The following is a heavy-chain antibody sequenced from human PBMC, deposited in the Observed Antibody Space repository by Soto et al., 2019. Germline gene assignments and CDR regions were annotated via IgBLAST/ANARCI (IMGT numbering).Heavy chain of an antibody. J-gene: IGHJ6*02. CDR1: GFTFTSSA. CDR3: AAAPVAIQLPNYYYYGMDV. CDR2: IVVGSGNT. V-gene: IGHV1-58*01. Sequence: EASVKVSCKASGFTFTSSAVQWVRQARGQRLEWIGWIVVGSGNTNYAQKFQERVTITRDMSTSTAYMELSSLRSEDTAVYYCAAAPVAIQLPNYYYYGMDVWGQGTTVTVSS. D-gene: IGHD5-18*01.